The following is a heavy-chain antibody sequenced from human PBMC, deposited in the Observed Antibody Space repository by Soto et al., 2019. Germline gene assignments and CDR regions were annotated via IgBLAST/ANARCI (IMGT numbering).Heavy chain of an antibody. CDR1: GGSISSGGYY. CDR3: ARGNGGNLGGNWFDP. Sequence: SETLSLTCTVSGGSISSGGYYWSWIRQHPGQGLEWIGYISYSASTYYNPSLKSRVTISVDTSKNQFSLNLGSVTAADTAVYDCARGNGGNLGGNWFDPWGQGTMVTVSS. CDR2: ISYSAST. J-gene: IGHJ5*02. D-gene: IGHD2-15*01. V-gene: IGHV4-31*03.